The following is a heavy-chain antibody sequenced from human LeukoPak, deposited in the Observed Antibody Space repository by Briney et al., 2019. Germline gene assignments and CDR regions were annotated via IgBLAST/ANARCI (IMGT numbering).Heavy chain of an antibody. CDR2: MNPNSGNT. J-gene: IGHJ4*02. CDR1: GYTFTNYD. CDR3: TRGRPSSFDY. Sequence: GASVKVSCKASGYTFTNYDINWVRQATGPGLEWMGWMNPNSGNTGSAQKFQGRVTMTRDTSISTAYMELSSLRSEDTAVYYCTRGRPSSFDYWGQGTPVTVSS. V-gene: IGHV1-8*01.